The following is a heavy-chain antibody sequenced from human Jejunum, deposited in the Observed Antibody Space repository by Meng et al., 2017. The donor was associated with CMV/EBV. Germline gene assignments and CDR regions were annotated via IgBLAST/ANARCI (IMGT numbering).Heavy chain of an antibody. V-gene: IGHV4-39*07. D-gene: IGHD5-24*01. CDR3: VRVGALQLRLPGY. J-gene: IGHJ4*02. CDR1: AGPISSGLYS. Sequence: LWLCESGPGLVHPHESLSLPCNVSAGPISSGLYSWGWIRQPPGKGLEWIGTIDYSKNTYQNPSLTSRVTISMDTSKNQFSLKLNSVTAADTAVYYCVRVGALQLRLPGYWGQGILVTVSS. CDR2: IDYSKNT.